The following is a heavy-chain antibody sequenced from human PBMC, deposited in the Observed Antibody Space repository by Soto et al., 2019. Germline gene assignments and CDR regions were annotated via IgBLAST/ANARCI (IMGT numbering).Heavy chain of an antibody. CDR1: GFTFSSYA. D-gene: IGHD3-10*01. V-gene: IGHV3-23*01. J-gene: IGHJ4*02. CDR2: ISVSGVST. CDR3: AKAPSGSGSPYFDY. Sequence: GGSLRLSCAASGFTFSSYAMSWVRQAPGKGLEWVSTISVSGVSTYYADSVKGRFTISRGNSKNTLYLQMNSLRAEDTAAYYCAKAPSGSGSPYFDYWGQGTLVTVSS.